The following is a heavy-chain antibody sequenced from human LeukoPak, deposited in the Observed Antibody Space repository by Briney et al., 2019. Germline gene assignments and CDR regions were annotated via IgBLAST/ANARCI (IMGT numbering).Heavy chain of an antibody. CDR1: GYTFTSYG. Sequence: ASVKVSCKASGYTFTSYGISWVRQAPGQGLEWMGWISAYNGNTNYAQKLQGRVTITTDESTSTAYMELSSLRSEDTAVYYCASHNWNDGGYYYYYMDVWGKGTTVTVSS. J-gene: IGHJ6*03. V-gene: IGHV1-18*01. CDR2: ISAYNGNT. D-gene: IGHD1-20*01. CDR3: ASHNWNDGGYYYYYMDV.